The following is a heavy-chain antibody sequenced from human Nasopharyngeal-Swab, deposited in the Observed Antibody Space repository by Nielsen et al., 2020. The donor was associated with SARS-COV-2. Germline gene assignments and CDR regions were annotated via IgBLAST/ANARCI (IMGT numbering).Heavy chain of an antibody. V-gene: IGHV1-18*04. CDR2: ISAYNGNT. CDR1: GYTFTSYG. D-gene: IGHD3-22*01. J-gene: IGHJ4*02. Sequence: VKVPCKASGYTFTSYGISWVRQAPGQGLEWMGWISAYNGNTNYAQKLQGRVTMTTDTSTSTAYMELRSLRSDDTAVYYCVRDRGLYYYDSSGFDYWGQGTLVTVSS. CDR3: VRDRGLYYYDSSGFDY.